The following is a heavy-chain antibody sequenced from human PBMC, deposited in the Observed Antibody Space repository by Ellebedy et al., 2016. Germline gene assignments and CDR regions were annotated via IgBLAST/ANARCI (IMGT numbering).Heavy chain of an antibody. CDR3: ARNLGFCGTTGC. Sequence: ASVKVSXXTSGYTFTDYYMHWVRQAPGQPLEYMGWIYPKNGDTKYAQKFQDRVTMTRDTSITTAYMELSGLSSDDTAVYYCARNLGFCGTTGCWGQGTLVTVSS. V-gene: IGHV1-2*02. J-gene: IGHJ4*02. CDR2: IYPKNGDT. D-gene: IGHD2-8*02. CDR1: GYTFTDYY.